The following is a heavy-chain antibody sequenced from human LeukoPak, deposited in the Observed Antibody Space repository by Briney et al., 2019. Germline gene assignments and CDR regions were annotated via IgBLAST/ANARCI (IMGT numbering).Heavy chain of an antibody. CDR1: GGTFSSYA. D-gene: IGHD3-22*01. J-gene: IGHJ4*02. Sequence: SVKVSCKASGGTFSSYAISWVRQAPGQGLEWMGGIIPIFGTANYAQKFQGRVTITTDESTSTAYMELSSLRSEDTAVYYCASSYYDSSGYYHFDYWDQGTLVTVSS. V-gene: IGHV1-69*05. CDR2: IIPIFGTA. CDR3: ASSYYDSSGYYHFDY.